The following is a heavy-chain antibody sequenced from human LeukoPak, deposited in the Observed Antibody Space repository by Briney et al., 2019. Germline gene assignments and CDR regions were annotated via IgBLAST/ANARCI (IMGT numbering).Heavy chain of an antibody. CDR1: GGSINSGSYS. V-gene: IGHV4-30-2*01. CDR2: IYPRGST. CDR3: ARFSPRAMGNYLDF. Sequence: SETLSLTCAVSGGSINSGSYSWSWIRQPPGKGLEWIGYIYPRGSTYYNPSLKSRVILSLDKSANQFSLNLSSVTAADTAVYYCARFSPRAMGNYLDFWGQGTLVTVPS. D-gene: IGHD7-27*01. J-gene: IGHJ4*02.